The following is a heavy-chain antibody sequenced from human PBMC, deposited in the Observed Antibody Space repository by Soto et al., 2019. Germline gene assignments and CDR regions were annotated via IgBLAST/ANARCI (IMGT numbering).Heavy chain of an antibody. D-gene: IGHD3-22*01. J-gene: IGHJ4*02. Sequence: GESLKISCKGSGYSFAGYWITWVRQKPGKGLEWMGRIDPGDSQAYYSPSFRGHVTISVTKSITTVFLQWSSLRASDTAMYYCARQIYDSDTGPNFQYYFDSWGQGTPVTVSS. V-gene: IGHV5-10-1*01. CDR1: GYSFAGYW. CDR3: ARQIYDSDTGPNFQYYFDS. CDR2: IDPGDSQA.